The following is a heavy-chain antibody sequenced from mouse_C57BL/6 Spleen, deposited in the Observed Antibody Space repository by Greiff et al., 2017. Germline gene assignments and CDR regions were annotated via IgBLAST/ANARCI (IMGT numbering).Heavy chain of an antibody. CDR2: IWTGGGT. CDR3: ARYAYDARYAMDY. Sequence: VQRVESGPGLVAPSQSLSITCTVSGFSLTSYAISWVRQPPGKGLEWLGVIWTGGGTNYNSALKTRLSISKDHSKSQVFLKMNSLQTDDTARYYCARYAYDARYAMDYWGQGTSVTVSS. D-gene: IGHD2-2*01. V-gene: IGHV2-9-1*01. J-gene: IGHJ4*01. CDR1: GFSLTSYA.